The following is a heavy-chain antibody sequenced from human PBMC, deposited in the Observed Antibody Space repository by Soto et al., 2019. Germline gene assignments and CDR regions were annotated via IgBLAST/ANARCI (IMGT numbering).Heavy chain of an antibody. D-gene: IGHD6-13*01. CDR3: ARDLQYSRLFYGMDV. J-gene: IGHJ6*02. Sequence: ASETLSLTCTVSGGSISSGDYYWSWIRQPPGKGLEWIGYIYYSGSTYYNPSLKSRVTISVDTSKNQFSLKLSSVTAADTAVYYCARDLQYSRLFYGMDVWGQGTTVTVSS. V-gene: IGHV4-30-4*01. CDR2: IYYSGST. CDR1: GGSISSGDYY.